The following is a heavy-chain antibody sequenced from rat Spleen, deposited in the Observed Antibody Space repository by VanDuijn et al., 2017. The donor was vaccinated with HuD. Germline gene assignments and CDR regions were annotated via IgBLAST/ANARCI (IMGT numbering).Heavy chain of an antibody. Sequence: QVQLKESGPGLVQPSQTLSLTCTVSGFSLTSYNVHWVRQPTGKGLEWMGVMWSGGSTDYNSALKSRLSISRDTSKNQVFLKMNSLQSEDTTTYYCARVLTGSSGFDYWGQGVMVTVSS. CDR1: GFSLTSYN. CDR2: MWSGGST. V-gene: IGHV2-45*01. D-gene: IGHD5-1*01. CDR3: ARVLTGSSGFDY. J-gene: IGHJ2*01.